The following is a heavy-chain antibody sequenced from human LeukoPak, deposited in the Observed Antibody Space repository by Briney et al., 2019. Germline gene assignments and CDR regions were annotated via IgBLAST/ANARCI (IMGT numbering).Heavy chain of an antibody. CDR2: INHSGST. V-gene: IGHV4-34*01. CDR3: ARGRYCTTTSCTYWYFDL. Sequence: PSETLSLTCAVYGGSFSGYCWSWIRQPPGKGLEWIGEINHSGSTNYNPSLQSRVTMSVDSSKNEFSLKLNSVTAADTAVYYCARGRYCTTTSCTYWYFDLWGRGTLVTVSS. CDR1: GGSFSGYC. J-gene: IGHJ2*01. D-gene: IGHD2-2*01.